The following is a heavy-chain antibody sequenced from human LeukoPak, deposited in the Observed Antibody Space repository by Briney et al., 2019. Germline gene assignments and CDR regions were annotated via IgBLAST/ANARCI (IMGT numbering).Heavy chain of an antibody. CDR2: IRYDGIAI. J-gene: IGHJ4*02. CDR3: AKAGSGLVYDSSGYYKN. CDR1: GFTFSSFG. D-gene: IGHD3-22*01. V-gene: IGHV3-30*02. Sequence: GGSLRLSCAASGFTFSSFGMNWVRQAPGKGLEWVTFIRYDGIAIQYADSVKGRFTISRDNSKNTLYLQMNSLRAEDTAVYYCAKAGSGLVYDSSGYYKNWGQGTLVTVSS.